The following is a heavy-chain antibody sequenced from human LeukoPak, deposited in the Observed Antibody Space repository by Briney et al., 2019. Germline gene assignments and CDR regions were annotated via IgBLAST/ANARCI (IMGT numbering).Heavy chain of an antibody. CDR2: IYYSGST. CDR1: GGSFSSYY. V-gene: IGHV4-59*01. J-gene: IGHJ6*03. CDR3: AIVRRYYYYMDV. Sequence: SETLSLTCTVSGGSFSSYYWSWIRQPPGKGLEWIGYIYYSGSTNYNPSLKSRVTISVDTSKNQYSLKLSSVTAADTGVYYCAIVRRYYYYMDVWGKGTTVTVSS.